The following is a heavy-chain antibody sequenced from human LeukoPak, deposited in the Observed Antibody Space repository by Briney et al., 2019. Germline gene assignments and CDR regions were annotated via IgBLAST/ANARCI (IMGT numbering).Heavy chain of an antibody. J-gene: IGHJ5*02. CDR1: GGSISNNNW. V-gene: IGHV4-4*02. Sequence: SGTLSLTCSVSGGSISNNNWWSWVRQSPGKGLEWIGNIYHSGTTHYNPSLKSRATISVDKSKNQFSLKLNSVTAADTAVYYCAIKPPSGWFGTGWLDPWGQGTLVTVSS. D-gene: IGHD3-10*01. CDR2: IYHSGTT. CDR3: AIKPPSGWFGTGWLDP.